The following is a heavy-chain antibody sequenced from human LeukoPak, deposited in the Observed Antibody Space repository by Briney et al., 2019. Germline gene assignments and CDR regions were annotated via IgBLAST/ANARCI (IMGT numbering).Heavy chain of an antibody. CDR3: ARGPNRWWVVSRNWGMDV. V-gene: IGHV3-43*01. Sequence: GGSLRLSCAASGFSLCDNSMHWVRQAPGKGLEWVSLISWDESTTYYSDSVKGRFTVSRDSNKNSLHLQMNSLRTEDTALYYCARGPNRWWVVSRNWGMDVWGQGTTVTVSS. CDR2: ISWDESTT. D-gene: IGHD2-15*01. J-gene: IGHJ6*02. CDR1: GFSLCDNS.